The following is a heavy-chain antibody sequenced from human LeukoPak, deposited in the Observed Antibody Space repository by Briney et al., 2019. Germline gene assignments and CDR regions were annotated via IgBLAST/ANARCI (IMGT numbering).Heavy chain of an antibody. D-gene: IGHD2-21*02. Sequence: PSETLSLTCSVSGYSISTSNYWAWIRQPPGRGLEWIGHIYYSGGIYYNPSLKSRVTMSVDASRNQFSLKLSSVTAVDTAVYYCARKTTAGPTKAAFDIWGQGTMVAVST. CDR3: ARKTTAGPTKAAFDI. V-gene: IGHV4-28*05. J-gene: IGHJ3*02. CDR1: GYSISTSNY. CDR2: IYYSGGI.